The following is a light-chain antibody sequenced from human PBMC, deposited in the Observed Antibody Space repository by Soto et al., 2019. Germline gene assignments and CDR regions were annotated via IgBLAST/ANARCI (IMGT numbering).Light chain of an antibody. J-gene: IGLJ1*01. V-gene: IGLV2-23*01. Sequence: QSALTQPASVSGSPGQSITISCTGTNSDVGSYNLVSWYQHHPGKAPKLIIYEGSKRPSGISNRFSGSKSGNTASLTISGLQAEDEADYYCCSYAGSSTPSYVFGSGTKLTVL. CDR1: NSDVGSYNL. CDR2: EGS. CDR3: CSYAGSSTPSYV.